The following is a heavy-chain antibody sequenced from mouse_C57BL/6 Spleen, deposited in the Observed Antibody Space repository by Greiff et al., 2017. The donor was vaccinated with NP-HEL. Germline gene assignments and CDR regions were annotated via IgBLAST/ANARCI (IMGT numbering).Heavy chain of an antibody. Sequence: VKLQESGPELVKPGASVKISCKASGYAFSSSWMNWVKQRPGKGLEWIGRIYPGDGDTNYNGKFKGKATLTADKSSSTAYMQLSSLTSEDSAVYFCARSEYQLRLDYWGQGTTLTVSS. V-gene: IGHV1-82*01. CDR3: ARSEYQLRLDY. D-gene: IGHD5-1*01. CDR2: IYPGDGDT. CDR1: GYAFSSSW. J-gene: IGHJ2*01.